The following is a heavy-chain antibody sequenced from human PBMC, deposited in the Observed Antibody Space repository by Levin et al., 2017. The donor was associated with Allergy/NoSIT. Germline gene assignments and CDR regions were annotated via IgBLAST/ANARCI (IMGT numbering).Heavy chain of an antibody. Sequence: PGGSLRLSCAASGFTFSSYAMSWVRQAPGKGLEWVSAISGSGGSTYYADSVKGRFTISRDNSKNTLYLQMNSLRAEDTAVYYCAKDHELGYCSSTSCYGAFDIWGQGTMVTVSS. J-gene: IGHJ3*02. V-gene: IGHV3-23*01. D-gene: IGHD2-2*01. CDR1: GFTFSSYA. CDR3: AKDHELGYCSSTSCYGAFDI. CDR2: ISGSGGST.